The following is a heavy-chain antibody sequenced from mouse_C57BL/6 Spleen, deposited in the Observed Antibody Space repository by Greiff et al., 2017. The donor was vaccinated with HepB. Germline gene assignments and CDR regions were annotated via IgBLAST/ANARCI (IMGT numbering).Heavy chain of an antibody. CDR2: INYDGSST. D-gene: IGHD4-1*01. Sequence: EVKVVESAGGLVQPGSSMKLSCTASGFTFSDYYMAWVRQVPEKGLEWVANINYDGSSTYYLDSLKSRFIISRENAKNILYLQMSSLKSEDTATYYCARDHALTGSWYFDVWGTGTTVTVSS. V-gene: IGHV5-16*01. CDR1: GFTFSDYY. J-gene: IGHJ1*03. CDR3: ARDHALTGSWYFDV.